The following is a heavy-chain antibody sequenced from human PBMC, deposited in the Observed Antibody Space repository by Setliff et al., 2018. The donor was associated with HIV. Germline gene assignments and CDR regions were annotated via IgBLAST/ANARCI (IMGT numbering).Heavy chain of an antibody. CDR1: GFTVSDNY. CDR3: ARGRLNYGDYYY. Sequence: GSLRLSCAASGFTVSDNYMSWVRQAPGKGLEWVSVIYRDGATYYADSVKGRFTISRDTAKNTVYLQMNSLTSEDTAFYYCARGRLNYGDYYYWGQGTLVTVSS. CDR2: IYRDGAT. D-gene: IGHD4-17*01. V-gene: IGHV3-53*01. J-gene: IGHJ4*02.